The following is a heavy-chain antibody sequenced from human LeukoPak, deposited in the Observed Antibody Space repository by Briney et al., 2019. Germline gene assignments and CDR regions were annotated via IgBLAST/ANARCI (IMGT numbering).Heavy chain of an antibody. CDR3: ARGQAFDLTQPYMDV. J-gene: IGHJ6*03. D-gene: IGHD2/OR15-2a*01. CDR2: ISAYNGNT. Sequence: GASVKVSCKASGYTFTSYGISWVRQAPGQGLEWMGWISAYNGNTNYAQKLQGRVTMTTDTSTSTAYMELRSLRSDDTAVYYCARGQAFDLTQPYMDVWGKGTTVTVSS. CDR1: GYTFTSYG. V-gene: IGHV1-18*01.